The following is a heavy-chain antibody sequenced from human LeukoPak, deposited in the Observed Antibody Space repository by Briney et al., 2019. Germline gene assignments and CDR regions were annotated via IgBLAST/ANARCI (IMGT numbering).Heavy chain of an antibody. CDR1: GYTLTELS. Sequence: ASVKVSCKVSGYTLTELSMHWVRQAPGKGLEWMGGFDPEDGETIYAQKFQGRVTMTEDTSTDTAYMEPSSLRSEDTAVYYCATDGSGSYYLFDYWGQGTLVTVSS. CDR2: FDPEDGET. D-gene: IGHD3-10*01. J-gene: IGHJ4*02. CDR3: ATDGSGSYYLFDY. V-gene: IGHV1-24*01.